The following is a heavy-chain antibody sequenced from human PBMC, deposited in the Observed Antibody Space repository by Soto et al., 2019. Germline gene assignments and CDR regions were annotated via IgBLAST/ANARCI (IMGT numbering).Heavy chain of an antibody. CDR2: ISYDGSNK. D-gene: IGHD2-15*01. CDR1: GFTFSSYG. Sequence: SGGSLRLSCAASGFTFSSYGMHWVRQAPGKGLEWVAVISYDGSNKYYADSVKVRFTISRDNSNNTLYLQMNSLRAEDTAVYYCAKGTYCSGGSCPYYYYYYMDVWGKGTTVTVSS. V-gene: IGHV3-30*18. CDR3: AKGTYCSGGSCPYYYYYYMDV. J-gene: IGHJ6*03.